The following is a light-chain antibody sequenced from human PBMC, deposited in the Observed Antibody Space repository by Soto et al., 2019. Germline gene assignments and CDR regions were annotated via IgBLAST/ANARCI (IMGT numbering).Light chain of an antibody. CDR2: EDN. CDR1: SGSIASNY. Sequence: NFMLTQPHSVSESPGKTVTISCTRSSGSIASNYVQWYQQRPGSAPTTVIYEDNQRPSVVPDRFSGSIDSSSNSASLTISGLNTEDEADYYCQSYDGSNHAVFGGGTQLTVL. J-gene: IGLJ7*01. CDR3: QSYDGSNHAV. V-gene: IGLV6-57*03.